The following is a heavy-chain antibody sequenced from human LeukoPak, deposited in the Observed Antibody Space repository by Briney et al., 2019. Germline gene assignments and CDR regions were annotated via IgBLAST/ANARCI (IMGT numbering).Heavy chain of an antibody. J-gene: IGHJ3*01. CDR3: AKDLEGTGAYDF. Sequence: GGSLRLSCAASGFTVCSNFMSCVRPAPGKGLEWVSVIYSGGSTYYADSVKDRFTISRDNSKNMLYLQMNSLRAEDTAVYYCAKDLEGTGAYDFWGQGTMVTVSS. D-gene: IGHD1-1*01. V-gene: IGHV3-66*01. CDR1: GFTVCSNF. CDR2: IYSGGST.